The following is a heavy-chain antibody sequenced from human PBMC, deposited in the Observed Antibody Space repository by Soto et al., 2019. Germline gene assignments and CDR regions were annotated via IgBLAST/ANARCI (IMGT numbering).Heavy chain of an antibody. D-gene: IGHD5-12*01. J-gene: IGHJ4*02. CDR3: ARGGVATTDY. CDR2: INHSGST. V-gene: IGHV4-34*01. Sequence: QVQLQQWGAGLLKPSETLSLTCAVYGGSFSGYYWSWIRQPPGKGLEWIGEINHSGSTNYNPSLKSRVTLSVDTSKNQFSLKLSSVTAADTAVYYCARGGVATTDYWGQGTLVTVSS. CDR1: GGSFSGYY.